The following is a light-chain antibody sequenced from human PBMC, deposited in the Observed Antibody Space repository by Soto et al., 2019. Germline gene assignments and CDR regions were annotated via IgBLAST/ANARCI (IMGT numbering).Light chain of an antibody. CDR3: SSYTSTNTPYV. CDR1: SSDVGAYNF. J-gene: IGLJ1*01. V-gene: IGLV2-14*01. CDR2: EVT. Sequence: QSALTLPASVSVSPGQSITISCTGSSSDVGAYNFVSWYQHHPGRAPKLILYEVTTRPSGVSSRFSGSKSGNTASLTISGLQADDEATYYCSSYTSTNTPYVFGTGTKVTV.